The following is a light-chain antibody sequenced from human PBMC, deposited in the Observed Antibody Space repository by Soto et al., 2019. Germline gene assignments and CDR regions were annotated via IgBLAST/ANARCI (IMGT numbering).Light chain of an antibody. CDR3: AAWDDSLNGVV. CDR2: SNN. V-gene: IGLV1-44*01. Sequence: QSVLTQPPSASGTPGQRVTISCSGSSSNIGRNTVNWYQQLPGTAPKLLIYSNNQRPSGVPDRFSASKSGSSASLAISGLQFENEADYYWAAWDDSLNGVVFGGGTKLTVL. J-gene: IGLJ2*01. CDR1: SSNIGRNT.